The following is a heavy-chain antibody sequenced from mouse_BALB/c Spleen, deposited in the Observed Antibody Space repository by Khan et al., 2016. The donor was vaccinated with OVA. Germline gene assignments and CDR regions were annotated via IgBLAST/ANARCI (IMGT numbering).Heavy chain of an antibody. D-gene: IGHD2-1*01. J-gene: IGHJ2*01. CDR1: GISITTGNYR. V-gene: IGHV3-5*02. CDR2: IYYSGSI. CDR3: ARSQGGNFGHAC. Sequence: VQLKESGPGLVKPSQTVSLTCTVTGISITTGNYRWSWIRQFPGNKLEWIGNIYYSGSITYNPSLTSRTTITRDTSKNQFFLEMNSLTAEDKATYFCARSQGGNFGHACWGQDTTLTVSS.